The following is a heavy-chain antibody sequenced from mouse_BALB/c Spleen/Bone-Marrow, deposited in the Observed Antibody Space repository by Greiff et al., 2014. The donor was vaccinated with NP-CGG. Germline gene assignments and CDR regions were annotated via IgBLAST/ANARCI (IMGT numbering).Heavy chain of an antibody. Sequence: VQLQESGAELVRPGTSVKVSCKASGYAFTNYLIEWVKQRPGQGLEWIGVINPGSGGTNYNEKFKGKTTLTADKSSSTAYMQIRSLTTDDSAVYFCARRDKAMDYWGQGTSDTVPS. CDR1: GYAFTNYL. D-gene: IGHD3-3*01. V-gene: IGHV1-54*01. CDR2: INPGSGGT. J-gene: IGHJ4*01. CDR3: ARRDKAMDY.